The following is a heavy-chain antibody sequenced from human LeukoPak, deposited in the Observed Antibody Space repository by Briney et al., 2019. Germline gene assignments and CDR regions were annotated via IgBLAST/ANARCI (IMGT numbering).Heavy chain of an antibody. J-gene: IGHJ5*02. CDR2: INPSGGST. V-gene: IGHV1-46*01. Sequence: ASVKVSCKASGYTFTSYYMHWARQAPGQGLEWMGIINPSGGSTSYAQKFQGRVTMTRDTSTSTVYMELSSLRSEDTAVYYCARDRAIAVAGIDSDGLASWGQGTLVTVSS. CDR3: ARDRAIAVAGIDSDGLAS. CDR1: GYTFTSYY. D-gene: IGHD6-19*01.